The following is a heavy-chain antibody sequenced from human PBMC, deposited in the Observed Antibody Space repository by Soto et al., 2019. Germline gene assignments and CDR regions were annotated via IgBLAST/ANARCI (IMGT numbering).Heavy chain of an antibody. J-gene: IGHJ4*02. Sequence: GGSLRLPCAASGFTFSSYSMNWVRQAPGKGLEWVSSISSSSSYIYYADSVKGRFTISRDNAKNSLYLQMNSLRAEDTAVYYCAREVFLSSGWSITGFDYWGQGTLVTVSS. V-gene: IGHV3-21*01. D-gene: IGHD6-19*01. CDR1: GFTFSSYS. CDR2: ISSSSSYI. CDR3: AREVFLSSGWSITGFDY.